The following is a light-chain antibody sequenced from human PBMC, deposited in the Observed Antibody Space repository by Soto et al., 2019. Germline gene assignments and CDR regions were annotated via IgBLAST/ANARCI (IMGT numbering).Light chain of an antibody. CDR2: DAS. V-gene: IGKV1-33*01. Sequence: DIQMTQSPSSLSASVGDRVTITCQASQDISNYLNWYQQKPGKAPKLLIYDASNLETGVPSRFSGSGSGTDVTFAISSLQPEDIATYDCQQYDNLPVTFGQGTKLEIK. CDR1: QDISNY. CDR3: QQYDNLPVT. J-gene: IGKJ2*01.